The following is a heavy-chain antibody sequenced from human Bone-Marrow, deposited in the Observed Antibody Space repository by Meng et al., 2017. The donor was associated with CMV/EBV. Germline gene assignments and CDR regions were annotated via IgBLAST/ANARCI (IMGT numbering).Heavy chain of an antibody. Sequence: QLQLVQSGAAVSNPGASAHVSCKASGYTFTGYYMHWVRQAPGQGLEWMGWIKPNSGGTNYAQKFQGRVTMTRDTSISTAYMELSRLRSDDTAVYYCARDPPASYEKYFQNWGQGTLVTVSS. D-gene: IGHD5-12*01. CDR2: IKPNSGGT. CDR3: ARDPPASYEKYFQN. J-gene: IGHJ1*01. CDR1: GYTFTGYY. V-gene: IGHV1-2*02.